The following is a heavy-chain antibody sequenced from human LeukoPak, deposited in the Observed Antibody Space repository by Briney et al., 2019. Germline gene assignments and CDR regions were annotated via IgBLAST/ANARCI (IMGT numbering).Heavy chain of an antibody. D-gene: IGHD2-21*01. Sequence: GGSLRLSCAVSGFTFSDHAMNWVRQAPGKGLEWVSGVGGGGTNTDYAESVRGRFTISRDNPKNTLYLQMDGLRVEDTAIYYCAKDVRDYHRPIGHWGQGVLVTVSS. V-gene: IGHV3-23*01. CDR2: VGGGGTNT. CDR3: AKDVRDYHRPIGH. J-gene: IGHJ4*02. CDR1: GFTFSDHA.